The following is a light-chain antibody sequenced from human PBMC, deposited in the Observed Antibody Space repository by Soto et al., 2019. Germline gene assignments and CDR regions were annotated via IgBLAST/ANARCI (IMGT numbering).Light chain of an antibody. V-gene: IGLV2-23*01. CDR2: EAI. J-gene: IGLJ3*02. CDR3: CSYGGYSGVLV. CDR1: SSDVGRYNL. Sequence: QSALTQPASVSGSPGQSITLSCTGSSSDVGRYNLFSWYQHHPGKAPKLIIYEAIKRHSGISDRFSGSKSGNTATLTISGLQAEDEDDYYCCSYGGYSGVLVFGGGTKLTVL.